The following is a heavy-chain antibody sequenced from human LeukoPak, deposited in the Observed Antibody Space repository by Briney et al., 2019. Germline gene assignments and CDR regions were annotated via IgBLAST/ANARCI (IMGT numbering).Heavy chain of an antibody. D-gene: IGHD6-13*01. CDR1: GDTFSHYY. Sequence: ASVKVSCKASGDTFSHYYMHWVRQAPGQGLEWMGWMKPNSGGTNYAQKFQGRVTMTRDTSITTAYMELSSLRSDDTAVYYCTEQLNPYYYYGMDVWGQGTAVTVSS. CDR3: TEQLNPYYYYGMDV. V-gene: IGHV1-2*02. J-gene: IGHJ6*02. CDR2: MKPNSGGT.